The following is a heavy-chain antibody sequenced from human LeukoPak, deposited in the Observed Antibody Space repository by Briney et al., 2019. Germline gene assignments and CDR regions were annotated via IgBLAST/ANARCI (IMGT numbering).Heavy chain of an antibody. CDR1: GGSFSGYY. CDR2: SHDSGST. J-gene: IGHJ4*02. D-gene: IGHD6-13*01. V-gene: IGHV4-59*12. CDR3: ARGGSSGPQYSSSWSIDY. Sequence: SETLSLTCAVYGGSFSGYYWTWIRQTPGKGLEWIGYSHDSGSTHYNPSLKSRVTMSVVTSKNQFSLKLSSVTAADTAVYYCARGGSSGPQYSSSWSIDYWGQGTLVTVSS.